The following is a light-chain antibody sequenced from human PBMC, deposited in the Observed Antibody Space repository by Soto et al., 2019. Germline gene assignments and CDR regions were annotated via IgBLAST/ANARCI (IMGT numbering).Light chain of an antibody. J-gene: IGKJ4*01. CDR3: QQYNNWPLT. CDR2: GAS. V-gene: IGKV3-15*01. CDR1: QSLTST. Sequence: IVMTQSPATLSVSPGERATLSCRASQSLTSTLAWYQQKPGQDPMLLIYGASTRATGVPATFSGSGSGTEFTLTISSRQSDDLAVYYCQQYNNWPLTFGGGTKVEIK.